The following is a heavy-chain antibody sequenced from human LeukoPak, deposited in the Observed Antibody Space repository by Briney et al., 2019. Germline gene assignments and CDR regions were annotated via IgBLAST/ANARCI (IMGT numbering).Heavy chain of an antibody. D-gene: IGHD6-6*01. CDR1: GGSISSSSYY. J-gene: IGHJ4*02. CDR2: IYYSGST. Sequence: SETLSLTCTVSGGSISSSSYYWGWIRQPPGKGLEWIGSIYYSGSTYYNPSLKSRVTISVDTSKNQFSLKLSSATAADTAVYYCARHEGIAARPCRYWGQGTLVTVSS. V-gene: IGHV4-39*01. CDR3: ARHEGIAARPCRY.